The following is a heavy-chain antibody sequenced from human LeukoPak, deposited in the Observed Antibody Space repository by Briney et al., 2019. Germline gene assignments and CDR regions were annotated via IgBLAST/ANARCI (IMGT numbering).Heavy chain of an antibody. CDR3: AKDKGDGEYVDF. D-gene: IGHD5-24*01. CDR1: GFSFDDYA. Sequence: PGGSLSLHFAASGFSFDDYAMLWVRQGPGKGLEWVSLISGDGGSTYYGDSVKGRFTISRDNSKNSLYLEMNSLRIEDTGLYYCAKDKGDGEYVDFWGQGTLVTVSS. CDR2: ISGDGGST. J-gene: IGHJ4*02. V-gene: IGHV3-43*02.